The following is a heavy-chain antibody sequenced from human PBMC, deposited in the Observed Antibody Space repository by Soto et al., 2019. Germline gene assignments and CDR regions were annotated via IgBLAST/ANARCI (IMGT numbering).Heavy chain of an antibody. Sequence: PGGSLRLSCAASGFTFSSYAMSWVRQAPGKGLEWVSAISGSGGSTYYADSVKGRFTISRDNSKNTLYLQMNSLRAEDTAVFYCAKVSQQLVRRKSPNWFDPWGQGTLVTVSS. CDR2: ISGSGGST. CDR3: AKVSQQLVRRKSPNWFDP. J-gene: IGHJ5*02. CDR1: GFTFSSYA. V-gene: IGHV3-23*01. D-gene: IGHD6-13*01.